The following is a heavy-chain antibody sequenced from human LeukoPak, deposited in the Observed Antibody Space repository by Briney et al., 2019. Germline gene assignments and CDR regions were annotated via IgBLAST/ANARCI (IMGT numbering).Heavy chain of an antibody. CDR3: AGGSTLIRGAADY. CDR2: IYYSGSP. Sequence: SETLSLTCTVSGGSINSYYWSWIRQPPGKGLEWIGYIYYSGSPNYNPSLKSRVTISVDTSKNQFSLILTSVTAADTAVYFCAGGSTLIRGAADYWGQGTLVTVSS. CDR1: GGSINSYY. V-gene: IGHV4-59*01. J-gene: IGHJ4*02. D-gene: IGHD3-10*01.